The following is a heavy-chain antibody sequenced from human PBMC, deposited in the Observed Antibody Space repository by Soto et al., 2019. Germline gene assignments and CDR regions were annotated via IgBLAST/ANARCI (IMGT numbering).Heavy chain of an antibody. Sequence: QVQLVQSGAEVKKPGASVKVSCKASGYTFTSYGISWVRQAPGQGLEWMGWINGYNGNTNHAQKLQGRVTMSTDTSKNTDYMELRSLRSKDSAVSYCGRMGDVPYYACGMDVWGQGNTVTVAS. D-gene: IGHD3-16*01. CDR2: INGYNGNT. CDR3: GRMGDVPYYACGMDV. J-gene: IGHJ6*02. CDR1: GYTFTSYG. V-gene: IGHV1-18*01.